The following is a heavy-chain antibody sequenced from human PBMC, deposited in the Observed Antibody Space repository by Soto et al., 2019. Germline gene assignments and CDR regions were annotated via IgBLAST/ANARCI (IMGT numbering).Heavy chain of an antibody. D-gene: IGHD6-13*01. CDR3: ARSYSSSWPQGWFDP. CDR1: GGRFSSYA. J-gene: IGHJ5*02. V-gene: IGHV1-69*13. Sequence: GASVKVSCKASGGRFSSYAISWVRQAPGQGLEWMGGVIPIFGTANYAQKFQGRVTITADESTSTAYMELSSLRSEDTAVYYCARSYSSSWPQGWFDPWGQGTLVTVSS. CDR2: VIPIFGTA.